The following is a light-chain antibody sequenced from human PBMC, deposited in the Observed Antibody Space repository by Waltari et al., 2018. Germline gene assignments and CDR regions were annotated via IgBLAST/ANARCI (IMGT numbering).Light chain of an antibody. CDR1: QSILSSSNNRNF. V-gene: IGKV4-1*01. CDR3: QQYYSDKT. J-gene: IGKJ1*01. Sequence: DIVMTQSPTSRAVSLGERATISCKSSQSILSSSNNRNFLLWYQQKPGQPPKLLIYWASTRESGVPDRFGGSGSGTDFTLTSSSLQAEEVALYYCQQYYSDKTFGQGTKVEIK. CDR2: WAS.